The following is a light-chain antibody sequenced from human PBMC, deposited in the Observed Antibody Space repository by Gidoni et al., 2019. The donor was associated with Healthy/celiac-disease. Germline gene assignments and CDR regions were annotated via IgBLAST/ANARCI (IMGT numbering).Light chain of an antibody. CDR2: EVS. V-gene: IGLV2-14*01. J-gene: IGLJ2*01. CDR1: SSDVGGYNY. Sequence: QSALTQPASVSGSTGQSITISCTGSSSDVGGYNYVSWYQQHPGKAPKLMIYEVSNRPSGVSNRFSGSKSGNTASLTISGLQAEDEADYYCSSYTSGSTLVFGGGTKLSVL. CDR3: SSYTSGSTLV.